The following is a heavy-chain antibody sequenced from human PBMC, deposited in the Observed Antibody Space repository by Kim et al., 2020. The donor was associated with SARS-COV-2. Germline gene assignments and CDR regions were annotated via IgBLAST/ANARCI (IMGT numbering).Heavy chain of an antibody. D-gene: IGHD2-15*01. J-gene: IGHJ4*02. Sequence: GRVTITADKSTSTAYMELSSLRSEDTAVYYCAREGDRDIVVVVAATAFDYWGQGTLVTVSS. CDR3: AREGDRDIVVVVAATAFDY. V-gene: IGHV1-69*04.